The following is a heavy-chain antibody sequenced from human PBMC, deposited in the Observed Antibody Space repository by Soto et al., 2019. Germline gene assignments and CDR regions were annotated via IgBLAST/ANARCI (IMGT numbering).Heavy chain of an antibody. D-gene: IGHD4-4*01. CDR1: GGSFSGYY. V-gene: IGHV4-34*01. CDR2: INHSGGT. J-gene: IGHJ6*03. CDR3: ARGRAPTNTVNYYYYMDV. Sequence: TSETLSLTCAVYGGSFSGYYWSWIRQPPGKGLEWIGEINHSGGTNYNPSLKSRVTISVDTSKNQFSLKLSSVTAADTAVYYCARGRAPTNTVNYYYYMDVWGKGTTVTVSS.